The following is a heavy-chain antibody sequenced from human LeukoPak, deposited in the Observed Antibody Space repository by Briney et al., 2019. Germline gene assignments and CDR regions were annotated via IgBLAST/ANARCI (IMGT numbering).Heavy chain of an antibody. J-gene: IGHJ4*02. D-gene: IGHD3-9*01. CDR1: GFTFSNSA. CDR2: ISGSAADT. Sequence: GGSLRLSCAASGFTFSNSAMSWVRQAPGKGLEWVSVISGSAADTYYADSVKGRFTISRDNSKNTLYLQMNSLRAEDTAVYYCAKDYYDIFGRTYDYWGQGTMATVSS. CDR3: AKDYYDIFGRTYDY. V-gene: IGHV3-23*01.